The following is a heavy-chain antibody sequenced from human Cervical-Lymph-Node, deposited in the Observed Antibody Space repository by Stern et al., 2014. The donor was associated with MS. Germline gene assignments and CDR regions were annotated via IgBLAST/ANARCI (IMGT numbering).Heavy chain of an antibody. V-gene: IGHV1-18*01. Sequence: QVQLVQSGTEVKKPGASVKVSCKSSGYTFTKYGISWVRQAPGQGLEWMGWISGHNDDTNYVEKFQDRVTMTKDTSTSTAYMELRSLRSDDTAVYYCARDPRIAVAATGGGFDPWGQGTLVTVSS. CDR3: ARDPRIAVAATGGGFDP. J-gene: IGHJ5*02. D-gene: IGHD6-19*01. CDR1: GYTFTKYG. CDR2: ISGHNDDT.